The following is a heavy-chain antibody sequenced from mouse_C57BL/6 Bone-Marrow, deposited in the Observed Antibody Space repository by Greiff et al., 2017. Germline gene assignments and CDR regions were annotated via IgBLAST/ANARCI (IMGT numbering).Heavy chain of an antibody. J-gene: IGHJ4*01. CDR3: VRDGWKMDY. CDR1: GFTFSDYY. CDR2: INYDGSST. V-gene: IGHV5-16*01. D-gene: IGHD1-1*02. Sequence: EVKLVESEGGFVQPGSSMKLSCTASGFTFSDYYMAWVRQVPEKGLEWVANINYDGSSTYYLHSLKSRFIISRDTAKNILYLQLSSLKSEDTAAYYCVRDGWKMDYWGQGTSVTVSS.